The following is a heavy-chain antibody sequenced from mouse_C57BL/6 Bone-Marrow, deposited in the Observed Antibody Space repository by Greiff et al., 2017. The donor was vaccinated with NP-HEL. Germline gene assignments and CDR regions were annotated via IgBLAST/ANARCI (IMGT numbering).Heavy chain of an antibody. CDR3: ARYDYDSWFAY. D-gene: IGHD2-4*01. CDR1: GYTFTSYG. J-gene: IGHJ3*01. CDR2: IYPRSGNT. Sequence: VQLQESGAELARPGASVKLSCKASGYTFTSYGISWVKQRTGQGLEWIGEIYPRSGNTYYNEKFKGKATLTADKSSSTAYMELRSLTSEDSAVYFCARYDYDSWFAYWGQGTLVTVSA. V-gene: IGHV1-81*01.